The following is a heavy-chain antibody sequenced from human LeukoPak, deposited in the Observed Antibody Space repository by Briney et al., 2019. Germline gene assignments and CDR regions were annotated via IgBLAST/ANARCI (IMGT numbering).Heavy chain of an antibody. D-gene: IGHD3-22*01. CDR3: TRTRDYFDTTRYFDY. Sequence: ASVKVSCKASGYTFTSYYMTWVRQAPGQALEWMGWISGYNAKTNYAQKFQGRVTMTIDTSTRTAYMELRSLRSDDTAVYYCTRTRDYFDTTRYFDYWGQGTLVTVSS. CDR2: ISGYNAKT. CDR1: GYTFTSYY. J-gene: IGHJ4*02. V-gene: IGHV1-18*01.